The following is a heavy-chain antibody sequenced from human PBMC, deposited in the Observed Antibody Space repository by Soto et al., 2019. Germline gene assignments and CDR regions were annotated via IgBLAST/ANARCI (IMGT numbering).Heavy chain of an antibody. D-gene: IGHD3-10*02. Sequence: QVQLGQSVAEVKKPGASVKVSCKASGYTFTSYGISWVRQAPGQGLEWMGWISAYNGNTNYAQKLQGRVTMTTDTSTSTAYMELRSLRSDDTAVYYCARHFLSPITTMLAVGDRDVWGQGTTVTVSS. J-gene: IGHJ6*02. V-gene: IGHV1-18*01. CDR2: ISAYNGNT. CDR1: GYTFTSYG. CDR3: ARHFLSPITTMLAVGDRDV.